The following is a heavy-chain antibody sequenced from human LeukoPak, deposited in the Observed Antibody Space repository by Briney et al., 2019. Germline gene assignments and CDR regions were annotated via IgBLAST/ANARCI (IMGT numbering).Heavy chain of an antibody. D-gene: IGHD2-2*01. Sequence: GGSLRLSCAASGFTFSSYAMHWVRQAPGKGLEWVAVISYDGSNKYYADSVKGRFTISRDNSKNTLYLQMNSLRAEDTALYYCAKDIFWFGLVVPAAMKFDPWGQGTLVTVSS. J-gene: IGHJ5*02. CDR3: AKDIFWFGLVVPAAMKFDP. CDR2: ISYDGSNK. V-gene: IGHV3-30-3*01. CDR1: GFTFSSYA.